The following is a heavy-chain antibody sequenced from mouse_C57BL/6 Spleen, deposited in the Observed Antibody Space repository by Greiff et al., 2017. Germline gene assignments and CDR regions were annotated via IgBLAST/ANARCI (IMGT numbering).Heavy chain of an antibody. D-gene: IGHD2-5*01. CDR1: GYSFTGYF. J-gene: IGHJ4*01. CDR2: INPYNGDT. CDR3: ARRRSLAYYSNYDYSMDY. Sequence: EVQLQQSGPELVKPGDSVKISCKASGYSFTGYFMNWVMQSHGKSLEWIGRINPYNGDTFYNQKFKGKATLTVDKSSSTAHMELRSLTSEDSAVYYCARRRSLAYYSNYDYSMDYWGQGTSVTVSS. V-gene: IGHV1-20*01.